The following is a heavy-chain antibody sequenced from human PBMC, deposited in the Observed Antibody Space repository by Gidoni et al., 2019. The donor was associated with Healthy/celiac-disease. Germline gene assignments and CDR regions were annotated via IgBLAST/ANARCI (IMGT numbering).Heavy chain of an antibody. CDR1: GGSISSSSYY. J-gene: IGHJ4*02. D-gene: IGHD6-19*01. V-gene: IGHV4-39*01. CDR2: IYYSGST. CDR3: ARQDSSGWYYFDY. Sequence: KPSETLSLTCTVSGGSISSSSYYWGWFRQPPGKGLEWIGSIYYSGSTYYNPSLKSRVTISVDTSKNQFSLKLSSVTAADTAVYYCARQDSSGWYYFDYWGQGTLVTVSS.